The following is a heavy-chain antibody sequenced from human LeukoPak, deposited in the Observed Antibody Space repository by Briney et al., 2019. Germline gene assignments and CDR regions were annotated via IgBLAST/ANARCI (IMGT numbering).Heavy chain of an antibody. J-gene: IGHJ4*02. Sequence: PGGSLRLSCAASGFTFHNYAMNWVRQAPGKGLEWVSGMSYIGASTYYADSVKGRFTISRDNSKNTLSLQMSSLRAEDTAVYYCAKDGGKWLSYFDSWGQGTLVTVSS. CDR2: MSYIGAST. CDR1: GFTFHNYA. D-gene: IGHD5-12*01. V-gene: IGHV3-23*01. CDR3: AKDGGKWLSYFDS.